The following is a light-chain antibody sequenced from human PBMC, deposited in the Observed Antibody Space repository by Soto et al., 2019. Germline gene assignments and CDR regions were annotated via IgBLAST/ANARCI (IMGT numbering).Light chain of an antibody. CDR1: NSNVGSNT. Sequence: QSVLTQPPSASGTPGQRVTICCSGSNSNVGSNTVDWYQQLPGTAPKLLIYHNNQRPSGVPDRLSGSKSGTSASLAISGLQSEDEADYYCAAWDDSLNAVVFGGGTKLTVL. CDR2: HNN. J-gene: IGLJ2*01. V-gene: IGLV1-44*01. CDR3: AAWDDSLNAVV.